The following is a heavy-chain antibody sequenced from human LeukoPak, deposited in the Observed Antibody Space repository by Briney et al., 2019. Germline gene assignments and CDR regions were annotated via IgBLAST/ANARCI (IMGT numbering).Heavy chain of an antibody. CDR3: ARRQTFADSTAWYDTFDI. V-gene: IGHV4-59*08. D-gene: IGHD6-19*01. Sequence: SETLSLTCTVPGGSISTYYWSWIRQTPGKGLEFIAYIYRSVTINYTPSLQSRVTMSVDTSENRFSLNLSSMTAADTAVYYCARRQTFADSTAWYDTFDIWGHGTMVTVSS. J-gene: IGHJ3*02. CDR1: GGSISTYY. CDR2: IYRSVTI.